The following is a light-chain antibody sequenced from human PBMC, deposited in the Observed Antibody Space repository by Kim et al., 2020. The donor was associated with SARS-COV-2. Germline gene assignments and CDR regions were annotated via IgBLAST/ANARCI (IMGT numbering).Light chain of an antibody. CDR1: QGISSA. Sequence: AIQLTQSPSSLSASVGDRVTITCRASQGISSALAWYQQKPGKAPKLLIYDASSLESGVPSRFSGSGSGTDLTLTISSLQPEDFATYYCQQFNSYPPSTYGQGTRLEIK. J-gene: IGKJ5*01. V-gene: IGKV1-13*02. CDR3: QQFNSYPPST. CDR2: DAS.